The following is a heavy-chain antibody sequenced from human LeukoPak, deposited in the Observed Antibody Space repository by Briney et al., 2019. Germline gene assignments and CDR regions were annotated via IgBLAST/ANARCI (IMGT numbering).Heavy chain of an antibody. CDR3: ARDGPGGGSYYSDY. V-gene: IGHV3-20*04. J-gene: IGHJ4*02. CDR2: ITWNSATT. Sequence: GGSLRLSCAASGFIFDDYGMSWVRQVPGKGLEWVAHITWNSATTTYADSVRGRFTISRDDAKNSLYLQMNSLRAEDTAFYYCARDGPGGGSYYSDYWGQGTLLTVSS. D-gene: IGHD3-10*01. CDR1: GFIFDDYG.